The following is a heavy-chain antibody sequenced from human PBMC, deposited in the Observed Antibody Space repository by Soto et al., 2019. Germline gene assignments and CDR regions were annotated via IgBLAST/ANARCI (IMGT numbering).Heavy chain of an antibody. J-gene: IGHJ4*02. V-gene: IGHV1-8*01. CDR2: MNPYSGNT. CDR1: GYTFTTYD. Sequence: ASVKVSCKASGYTFTTYDISWVRQATGQGLEWMGWMNPYSGNTGYAQKFQGRVTVTRNTSISTVYMELSGLRPDDTAVYYCARRKERSGPHYFDYWGQGTQVTVSS. CDR3: ARRKERSGPHYFDY. D-gene: IGHD6-25*01.